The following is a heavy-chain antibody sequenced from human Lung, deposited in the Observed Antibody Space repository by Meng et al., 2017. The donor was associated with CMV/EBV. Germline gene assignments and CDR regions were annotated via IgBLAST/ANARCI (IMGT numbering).Heavy chain of an antibody. V-gene: IGHV4-34*01. J-gene: IGHJ4*02. CDR3: ARGGREETYGPNFDS. Sequence: SXTXSLXCAVYGGSLSGYYWSWIRQPPGKGLEWIGEITHSGSTKYNPSLKSRVTISVDTSNNQFSLNVKSVTAADMGVYYCARGGREETYGPNFDSWEQGTLVTVSS. CDR1: GGSLSGYY. D-gene: IGHD3-10*01. CDR2: ITHSGST.